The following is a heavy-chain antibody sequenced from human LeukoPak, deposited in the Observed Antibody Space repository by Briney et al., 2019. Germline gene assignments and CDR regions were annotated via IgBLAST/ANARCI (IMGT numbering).Heavy chain of an antibody. CDR1: GFTFRSYA. D-gene: IGHD4-23*01. J-gene: IGHJ6*02. Sequence: AGGSLRLSCAASGFTFRSYAMSWVRQAPGKGLQWVSGISGSGGSTFYADSVKGRFTISRDTSKNTLYLQMNSLRAEDTAVYYCAKTRGNSFYYYAMDVWGQGTTVTVSS. V-gene: IGHV3-23*01. CDR2: ISGSGGST. CDR3: AKTRGNSFYYYAMDV.